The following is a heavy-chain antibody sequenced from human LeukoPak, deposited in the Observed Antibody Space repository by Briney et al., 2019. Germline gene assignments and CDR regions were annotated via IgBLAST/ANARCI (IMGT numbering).Heavy chain of an antibody. V-gene: IGHV3-74*01. Sequence: GGSLRLSCVASGFPFSSHWMHWVRQAPGKGLVWVSGISTDGSRPRYADSVNGRFTISRDNAKNTLYLQMNSLRAEDTAVYFCVRDGQGSTPLDYWGQGTLVTVSS. D-gene: IGHD2-15*01. CDR3: VRDGQGSTPLDY. CDR2: ISTDGSRP. CDR1: GFPFSSHW. J-gene: IGHJ4*02.